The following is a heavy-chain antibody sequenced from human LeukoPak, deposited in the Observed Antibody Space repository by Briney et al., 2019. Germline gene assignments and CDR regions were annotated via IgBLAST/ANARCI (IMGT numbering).Heavy chain of an antibody. Sequence: PGGSLRLPCAASGFTFNEYTMHWVRQAPGKGLERVSLITHDGGAAFYADSVRGRFTISRDNSRNSLYLQMDSLRTEDTALYYCAREKRRLVDYWGQGTLVTVSS. V-gene: IGHV3-43*01. CDR1: GFTFNEYT. D-gene: IGHD6-25*01. J-gene: IGHJ4*02. CDR3: AREKRRLVDY. CDR2: ITHDGGAA.